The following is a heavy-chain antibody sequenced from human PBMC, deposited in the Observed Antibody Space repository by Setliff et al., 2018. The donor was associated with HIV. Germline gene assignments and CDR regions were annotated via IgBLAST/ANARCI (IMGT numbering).Heavy chain of an antibody. CDR2: IYSGGNT. J-gene: IGHJ6*02. V-gene: IGHV3-66*02. Sequence: GGSLRLSCAVSGFTFSSHAMSWVRQAPGKGLEWVSVIYSGGNTYYADSVKGRFTISRDTAKNTVYLQMNSLRAEDTAVYYCAREEVRSSFPYCGMDVWGQGTTVTVSS. CDR3: AREEVRSSFPYCGMDV. CDR1: GFTFSSHA. D-gene: IGHD3-3*01.